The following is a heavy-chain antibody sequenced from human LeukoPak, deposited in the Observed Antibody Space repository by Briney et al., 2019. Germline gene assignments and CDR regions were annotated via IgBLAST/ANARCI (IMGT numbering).Heavy chain of an antibody. CDR3: ARGWEQQGVGAFHV. V-gene: IGHV3-23*01. D-gene: IGHD1/OR15-1a*01. CDR1: GFTFSSYG. J-gene: IGHJ3*01. Sequence: GGTLRLSCAASGFTFSSYGMSWVRQAPGKGLEWVSAISGSGGSTYYADSVKGRFTISRDNAKNTLSLQMNSLRAEDTAVYYCARGWEQQGVGAFHVWGQGTMVTVSS. CDR2: ISGSGGST.